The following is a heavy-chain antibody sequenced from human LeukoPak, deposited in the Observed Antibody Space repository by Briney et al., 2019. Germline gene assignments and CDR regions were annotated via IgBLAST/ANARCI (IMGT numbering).Heavy chain of an antibody. D-gene: IGHD1-26*01. Sequence: PGGSLRLSCAASGFTFSSYWMHWVRHAPGKGLVWVSRINSDGSSTTYADSVKGRFTISRDNAKNTLYLQMNSLRAEDTAVYYCARDSPFRWFSSGSFAFDIWGQGTMVTVSS. J-gene: IGHJ3*02. V-gene: IGHV3-74*03. CDR1: GFTFSSYW. CDR2: INSDGSST. CDR3: ARDSPFRWFSSGSFAFDI.